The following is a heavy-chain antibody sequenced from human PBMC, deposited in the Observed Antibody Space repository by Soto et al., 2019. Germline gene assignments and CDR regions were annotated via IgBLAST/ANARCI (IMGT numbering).Heavy chain of an antibody. D-gene: IGHD6-6*01. J-gene: IGHJ4*02. CDR2: IYHSGST. V-gene: IGHV4-30-2*01. CDR3: ARAEGYSSSSGFDY. Sequence: WIRQPPGKGLEWIGYIYHSGSTYYNPSLKSRVTISVDRSKNQFSLKLSSVTAADTAVYYCARAEGYSSSSGFDYWGQGTLVTVSS.